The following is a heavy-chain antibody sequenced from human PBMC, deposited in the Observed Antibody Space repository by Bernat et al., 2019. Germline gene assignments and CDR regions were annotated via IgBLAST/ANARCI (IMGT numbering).Heavy chain of an antibody. CDR3: ARDGRPVVVPAAMNYYYGMDV. J-gene: IGHJ6*02. V-gene: IGHV1-69*04. CDR2: IIPILGIA. Sequence: QVQLVQSGAEVKKPGSSVKVSCKASGGTFSSYAISWVRQAPGQVLEWMGRIIPILGIANYAQKSQGRVKITADKSTSTAYMELSSLRSEDTAVYYCARDGRPVVVPAAMNYYYGMDVWGQGTTVTVSS. CDR1: GGTFSSYA. D-gene: IGHD2-2*01.